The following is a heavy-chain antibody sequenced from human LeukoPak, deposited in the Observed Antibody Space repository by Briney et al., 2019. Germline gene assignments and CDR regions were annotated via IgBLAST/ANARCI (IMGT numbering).Heavy chain of an antibody. CDR3: ARGGFDWNEVSGRWFDP. Sequence: PSETLSLTCTVSGGSISSSSYYWGWVRQPPGKGLEWIGTIYYSGSTYYNPSLQGRVTISVDTSKNQFSLKLSSVTAADTAVYYCARGGFDWNEVSGRWFDPWGQGTLVTVSS. CDR2: IYYSGST. CDR1: GGSISSSSYY. D-gene: IGHD1-1*01. V-gene: IGHV4-39*07. J-gene: IGHJ5*02.